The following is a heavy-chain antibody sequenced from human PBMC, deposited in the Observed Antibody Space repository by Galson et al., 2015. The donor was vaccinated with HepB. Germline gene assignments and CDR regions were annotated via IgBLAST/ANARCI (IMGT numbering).Heavy chain of an antibody. CDR3: AKSLRHYPYDMDV. Sequence: SLRLSCAASGFIFNNYAMTWVRQPPGKGLEWVSSISGGGGNTFYSESVKGRFTISRDNSKNTLFLQMNRPKADDPAVYSCAKSLRHYPYDMDVWGPGTTVSVSS. D-gene: IGHD1-26*01. J-gene: IGHJ6*02. CDR1: GFIFNNYA. CDR2: ISGGGGNT. V-gene: IGHV3-23*01.